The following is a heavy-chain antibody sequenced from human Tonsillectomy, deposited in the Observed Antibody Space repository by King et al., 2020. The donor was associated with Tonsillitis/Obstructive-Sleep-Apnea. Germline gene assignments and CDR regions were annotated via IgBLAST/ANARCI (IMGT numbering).Heavy chain of an antibody. J-gene: IGHJ6*02. V-gene: IGHV3-15*07. CDR2: IKSKSDGGTT. Sequence: VQLVESGGGLVKPGGSLRLSCAASGFTFSNAWMNWVRQAPGKGLEWVGRIKSKSDGGTTDYAAPVKGRFTISRDDSKNTLYLQMNSLKTEDTAVYYCTTNEDYTPPYGMDVWGQGTTVTVSS. CDR3: TTNEDYTPPYGMDV. CDR1: GFTFSNAW. D-gene: IGHD4-11*01.